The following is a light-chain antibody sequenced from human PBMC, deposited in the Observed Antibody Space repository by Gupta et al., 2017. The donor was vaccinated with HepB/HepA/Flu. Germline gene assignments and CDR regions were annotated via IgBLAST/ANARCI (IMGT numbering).Light chain of an antibody. CDR1: SSNIGRNS. Sequence: QSVLTQPPSASGTPGQRVTFPCSGSSSNIGRNSVNWYQQLPGTAPKLLIYNNNPRPSGIPDRFSGSKSGTAASLAISGLQSEDEADYYCAAWDDNLNGVLFGGGTKLTVL. CDR3: AAWDDNLNGVL. V-gene: IGLV1-44*01. CDR2: NNN. J-gene: IGLJ2*01.